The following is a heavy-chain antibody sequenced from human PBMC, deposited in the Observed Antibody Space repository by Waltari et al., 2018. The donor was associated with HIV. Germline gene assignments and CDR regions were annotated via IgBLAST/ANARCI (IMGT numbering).Heavy chain of an antibody. V-gene: IGHV3-21*02. D-gene: IGHD6-6*01. CDR2: ISSNGNFK. Sequence: EVQLVESGGGPVKRGESLRLSGVTSGFIFNSYSMNWVRQSPGKGPEWVSSISSNGNFKHYADTVKGRFTMSRDNADNSLYLQMNGLRADDTAIYYCARDSRGSTWSLNWFDPWGQGTLVTVSS. CDR3: ARDSRGSTWSLNWFDP. J-gene: IGHJ5*02. CDR1: GFIFNSYS.